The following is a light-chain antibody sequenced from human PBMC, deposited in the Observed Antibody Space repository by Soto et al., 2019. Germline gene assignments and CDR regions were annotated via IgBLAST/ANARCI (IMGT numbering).Light chain of an antibody. V-gene: IGKV3-20*01. Sequence: DIVLTQSPGTLSLSPGERATLSCGASQSINSRSLAWYQQKPGQAPRLLIYDASSRATGIPDRFSASGSGTDFTLTISSLEPEDFAVYYCQQYGGAPFTFGPGTRVDVK. J-gene: IGKJ3*01. CDR1: QSINSRS. CDR2: DAS. CDR3: QQYGGAPFT.